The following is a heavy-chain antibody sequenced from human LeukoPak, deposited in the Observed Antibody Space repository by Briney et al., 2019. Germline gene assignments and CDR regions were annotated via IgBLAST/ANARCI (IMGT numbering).Heavy chain of an antibody. CDR2: ISSSSSYI. CDR3: ARERSIGSLDY. V-gene: IGHV3-21*01. Sequence: GGSLRLSCAASGFTFSSYSMNWVRQAPGKGLEWASSISSSSSYIYYVDSVKGRFTISRDNAKNSLYLQMNSLRAEDTAVYYCARERSIGSLDYWGQGTLVTVSS. J-gene: IGHJ4*02. CDR1: GFTFSSYS. D-gene: IGHD1-26*01.